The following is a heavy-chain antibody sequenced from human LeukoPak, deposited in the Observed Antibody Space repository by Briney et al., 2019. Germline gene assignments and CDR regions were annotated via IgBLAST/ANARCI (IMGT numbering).Heavy chain of an antibody. CDR2: INHSGST. Sequence: SETLSLTCAVYGGSFSGYYWSWIRQPPGKGLEWIGEINHSGSTNYNPSLKSRVTISVDTSKNQLSLKLSSVTAAATAVYYCARGASSRVVRYYSGSGRYTYFVYWGQGALVTVSS. CDR1: GGSFSGYY. D-gene: IGHD3-10*01. CDR3: ARGASSRVVRYYSGSGRYTYFVY. J-gene: IGHJ4*02. V-gene: IGHV4-34*01.